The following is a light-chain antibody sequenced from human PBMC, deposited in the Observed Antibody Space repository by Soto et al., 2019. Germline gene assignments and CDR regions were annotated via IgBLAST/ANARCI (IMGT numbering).Light chain of an antibody. CDR2: DVS. Sequence: QSALTPPRSVSGSPGQSVTISCTGTSSDVGGYNYVSWYQQHPGKAPKLMIYDVSKRPSGVPDRFSGSKSGNTASLTISGLQAEDEADYYCCSYAGSPHVVFGGGTKLTVL. J-gene: IGLJ2*01. V-gene: IGLV2-11*01. CDR1: SSDVGGYNY. CDR3: CSYAGSPHVV.